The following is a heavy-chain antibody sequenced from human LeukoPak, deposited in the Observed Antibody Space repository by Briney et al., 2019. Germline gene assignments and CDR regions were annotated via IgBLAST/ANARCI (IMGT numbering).Heavy chain of an antibody. Sequence: ASVKVSCKASGYTFTNYDIHWVRQATGQGLEWMGWMNPYSANTGYAQNFQGRITITSNTSISTDYMELSSLRSEDTAVYYCARTQQLVLRSPLDPWGQGTLVTVSS. CDR3: ARTQQLVLRSPLDP. CDR2: MNPYSANT. CDR1: GYTFTNYD. J-gene: IGHJ5*02. V-gene: IGHV1-8*03. D-gene: IGHD6-13*01.